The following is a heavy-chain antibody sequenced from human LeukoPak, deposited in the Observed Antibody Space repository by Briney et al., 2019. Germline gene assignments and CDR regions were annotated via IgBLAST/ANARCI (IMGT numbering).Heavy chain of an antibody. CDR3: ARTSHSSSRYKGKTNWFDP. CDR2: ISSSSSTI. Sequence: PGGSLRLSCAASGFTFSSYSMNWVRQAPGKGLEWVSYISSSSSTIYYADSVKGRFTISRDNAKNSLYLQMNSLRAEDTAVYYCARTSHSSSRYKGKTNWFDPWGQGTLVTVSS. CDR1: GFTFSSYS. D-gene: IGHD6-13*01. V-gene: IGHV3-48*01. J-gene: IGHJ5*02.